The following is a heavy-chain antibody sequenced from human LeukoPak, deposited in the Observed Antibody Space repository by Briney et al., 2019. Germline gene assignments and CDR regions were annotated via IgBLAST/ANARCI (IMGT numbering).Heavy chain of an antibody. D-gene: IGHD6-13*01. CDR3: ARGRNSSSWYDFDY. Sequence: GASVKVSCKASGGTFSSYAISWVRQAPGQGPEWMGGIIPIFGTANYAQKFQGRVTITADESTSTAYMELSSLRSEDTAVYYCARGRNSSSWYDFDYWGQGTLVTVSS. V-gene: IGHV1-69*13. CDR2: IIPIFGTA. J-gene: IGHJ4*02. CDR1: GGTFSSYA.